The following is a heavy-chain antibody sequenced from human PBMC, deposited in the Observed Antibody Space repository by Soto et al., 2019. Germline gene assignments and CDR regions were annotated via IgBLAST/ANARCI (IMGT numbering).Heavy chain of an antibody. CDR1: GGSISSGDNF. V-gene: IGHV4-31*02. CDR2: IYHSGST. Sequence: LSLTCSVSGGSISSGDNFWSWIRQYPGKGLEWIGFIYHSGSTYYNPSLKSRVTISVDTSKKQFSLNLSSVTAADTAVYYCARGFGSSSWDYWGQGTPVTVSS. D-gene: IGHD6-13*01. CDR3: ARGFGSSSWDY. J-gene: IGHJ4*02.